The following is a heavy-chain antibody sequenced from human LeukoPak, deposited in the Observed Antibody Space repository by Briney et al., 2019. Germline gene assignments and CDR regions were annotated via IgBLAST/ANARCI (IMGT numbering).Heavy chain of an antibody. D-gene: IGHD1-26*01. J-gene: IGHJ4*02. V-gene: IGHV3-48*03. CDR2: ISSSDSTT. Sequence: GGSLRLSCAASGFTFSSYEMNWVRQAPGKGLEWVSYISSSDSTTYYADSVRGRFTVSRDNAKNSLYLQMNSLRAEDTAVYYCARERVGATITFDYWGQGTLVTVSS. CDR1: GFTFSSYE. CDR3: ARERVGATITFDY.